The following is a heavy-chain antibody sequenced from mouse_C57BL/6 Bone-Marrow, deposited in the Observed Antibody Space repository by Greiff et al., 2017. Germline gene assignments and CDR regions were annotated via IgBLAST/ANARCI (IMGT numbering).Heavy chain of an antibody. Sequence: VQVVESGAELARPGASVKLSCKASGYTFTSYGISWVKQRTGQGLEWIGEIYPRSGNTYYNEKFKGKATLTADKSSSTAYMELRSLTSEDSAVYFCARGDYDFAYWGQGTLVTVSA. CDR1: GYTFTSYG. CDR3: ARGDYDFAY. V-gene: IGHV1-81*01. CDR2: IYPRSGNT. D-gene: IGHD2-4*01. J-gene: IGHJ3*01.